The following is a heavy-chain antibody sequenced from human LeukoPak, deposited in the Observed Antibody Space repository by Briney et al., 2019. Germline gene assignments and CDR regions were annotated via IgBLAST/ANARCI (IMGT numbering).Heavy chain of an antibody. Sequence: PGGSLRLSCAASGFTFSRYEMNWVRQAPGKGLDWVSYISSSGSSTYYADSVKGRFTISRDNAKNSLYLQMNSLSAEDTAVYYCARVSLSFDILTGYYTGDYYMDVWGKGTTVTVSS. CDR1: GFTFSRYE. V-gene: IGHV3-48*03. D-gene: IGHD3-9*01. CDR2: ISSSGSST. CDR3: ARVSLSFDILTGYYTGDYYMDV. J-gene: IGHJ6*03.